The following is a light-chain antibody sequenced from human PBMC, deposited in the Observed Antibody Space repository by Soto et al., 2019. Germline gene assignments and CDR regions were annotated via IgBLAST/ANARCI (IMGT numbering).Light chain of an antibody. Sequence: DIQMTQSPSTLTASVGDRVTITCRASQSVTNFLAWYQQKPGKAPKLLIYDASTLEDGVPSRFSGSGSGPQFTLTISSVQPDDYATYYCQQYNDWSSRFGQGTKLEIK. CDR3: QQYNDWSSR. V-gene: IGKV1-5*01. J-gene: IGKJ2*03. CDR1: QSVTNF. CDR2: DAS.